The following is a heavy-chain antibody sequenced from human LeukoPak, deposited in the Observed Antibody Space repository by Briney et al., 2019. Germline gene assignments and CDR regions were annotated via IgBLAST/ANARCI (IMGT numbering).Heavy chain of an antibody. CDR2: INTNTGNP. Sequence: GASVKVSCKASGYTFTSYAMNWVRQAPGQGLEWMGWINTNTGNPTYAQGFTGRFVFSLDTSVSTAYLQISSLKAEDTAVHYCAREATIRFLEWLAKRRGYYFDYWGQGTLVTVSS. CDR1: GYTFTSYA. V-gene: IGHV7-4-1*02. D-gene: IGHD3-3*01. CDR3: AREATIRFLEWLAKRRGYYFDY. J-gene: IGHJ4*02.